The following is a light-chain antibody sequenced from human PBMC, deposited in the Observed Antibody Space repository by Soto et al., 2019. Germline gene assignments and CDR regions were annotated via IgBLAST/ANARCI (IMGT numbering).Light chain of an antibody. Sequence: DIQMTQSPSSLSASVGDRVTITCRASQSISSYLNWYQQKPGKAPKLLIYAASSLQSGVPSRFSGSGSGTDFTLTISSLQPQDFATYYCQKSYSTVTFAQGTKVDIK. CDR3: QKSYSTVT. CDR2: AAS. CDR1: QSISSY. V-gene: IGKV1-39*01. J-gene: IGKJ2*01.